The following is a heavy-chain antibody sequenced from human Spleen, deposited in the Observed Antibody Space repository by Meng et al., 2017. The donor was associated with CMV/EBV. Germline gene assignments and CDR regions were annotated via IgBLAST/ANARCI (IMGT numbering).Heavy chain of an antibody. J-gene: IGHJ4*02. D-gene: IGHD3-10*01. Sequence: QLQESGPGLVKPSQRLSLTCTVSGGSISSGDYYWSWIRQPPGKGLEWIGYIYYSGSTYYNPSLKSRVTISVDTSKNQFSLKLSSVSAADTAVYYCARLYGSGSYYYPDMDYWGQGTLVTVSS. CDR1: GGSISSGDYY. CDR2: IYYSGST. V-gene: IGHV4-30-4*08. CDR3: ARLYGSGSYYYPDMDY.